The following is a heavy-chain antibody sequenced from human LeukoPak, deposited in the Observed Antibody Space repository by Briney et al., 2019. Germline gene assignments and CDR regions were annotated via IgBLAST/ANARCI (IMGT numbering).Heavy chain of an antibody. J-gene: IGHJ4*02. CDR3: ATLRGFDY. Sequence: GGSLRLSCAASGFAVSSIYMGWVRQAPEKGLEWVSLIYDSGATTYADSVKGRFTISRDSSKNTLYLQMNSLRAEDTAVYYCATLRGFDYWGQGTLVTVSS. V-gene: IGHV3-66*03. D-gene: IGHD3-10*01. CDR1: GFAVSSIY. CDR2: IYDSGAT.